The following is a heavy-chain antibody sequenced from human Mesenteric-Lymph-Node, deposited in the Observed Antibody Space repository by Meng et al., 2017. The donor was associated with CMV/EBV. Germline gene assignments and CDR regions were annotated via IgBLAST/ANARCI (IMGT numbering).Heavy chain of an antibody. CDR1: GGSMSSSY. CDR2: IYNSGIT. J-gene: IGHJ6*02. Sequence: SETLSLTCTVSGGSMSSSYWSWIRQPPGKGLECIGYIYNSGITNYNPSLKSRVTISVDTSKNQFSLKLSSVTAADTAVYYCARNTYYDFWSGYYSYYYYGMDVWGQGTTVTVSS. V-gene: IGHV4-59*08. D-gene: IGHD3-3*01. CDR3: ARNTYYDFWSGYYSYYYYGMDV.